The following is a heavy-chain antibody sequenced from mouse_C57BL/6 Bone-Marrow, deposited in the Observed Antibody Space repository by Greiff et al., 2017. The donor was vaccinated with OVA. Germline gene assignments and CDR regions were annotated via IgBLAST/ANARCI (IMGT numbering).Heavy chain of an antibody. V-gene: IGHV1-81*01. CDR2: IYPRSGNT. D-gene: IGHD6-1*01. CDR3: TLARRGFAY. J-gene: IGHJ3*01. CDR1: GYTFTSYG. Sequence: VQLQQSGAELARPGASVKLSCKASGYTFTSYGISWVKQRTGQGLEWIGEIYPRSGNTYYNEKFKGKATLTADKSSSTAYMELRSLTSEDSAVYFCTLARRGFAYWGQGTLVTVSA.